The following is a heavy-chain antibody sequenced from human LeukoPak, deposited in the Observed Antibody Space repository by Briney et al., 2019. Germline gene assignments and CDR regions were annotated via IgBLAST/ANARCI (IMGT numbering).Heavy chain of an antibody. CDR1: GYTFTSCG. CDR2: ISAYNGNT. V-gene: IGHV1-18*01. CDR3: ARDLPAXTXYYYGMDV. D-gene: IGHD6-19*01. Sequence: ASVKVSCKASGYTFTSCGISWVRQAPGQGLEWMGWISAYNGNTNYAQKLQGRVTMTTDTSTSTAYMELRSLRSDDTAVYYCARDLPAXTXYYYGMDVWGXGTTVTVS. J-gene: IGHJ6*02.